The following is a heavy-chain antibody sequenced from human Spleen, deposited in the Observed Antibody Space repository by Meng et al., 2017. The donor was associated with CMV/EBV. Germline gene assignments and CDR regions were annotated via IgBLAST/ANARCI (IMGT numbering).Heavy chain of an antibody. Sequence: GESLKISCAASGFTFSSYWMSWVRQAPGKGLEWVANINQDGSEKYYVDSVKGRFTISRDNAKNSLYLQMNSLRAEDTAVYYCAREGFAVVVPAAKAYDYWGQGTLVTVS. CDR3: AREGFAVVVPAAKAYDY. CDR2: INQDGSEK. V-gene: IGHV3-7*01. D-gene: IGHD2-2*01. CDR1: GFTFSSYW. J-gene: IGHJ4*02.